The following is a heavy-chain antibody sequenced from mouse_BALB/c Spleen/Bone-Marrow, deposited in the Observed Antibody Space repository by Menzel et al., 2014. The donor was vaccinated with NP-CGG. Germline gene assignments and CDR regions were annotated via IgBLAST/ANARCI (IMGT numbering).Heavy chain of an antibody. CDR1: GFTFSSYA. V-gene: IGHV5-6-5*01. J-gene: IGHJ3*01. D-gene: IGHD2-4*01. CDR2: ISSGGNT. Sequence: EVQLQQSGGGLVKPEGSLKLSCAASGFTFSSYAMSWVRQTPEKRLEWVASISSGGNTYYPDSMKGRFTISRDNARNILYLQMSSLRSEDTAMYYCARGGELRPWFAYWGQGTLVTVSA. CDR3: ARGGELRPWFAY.